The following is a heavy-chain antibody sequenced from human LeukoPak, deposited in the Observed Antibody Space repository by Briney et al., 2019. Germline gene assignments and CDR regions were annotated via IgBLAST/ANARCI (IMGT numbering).Heavy chain of an antibody. J-gene: IGHJ5*02. CDR1: GFTFSSYA. CDR2: ISGSGDNT. Sequence: GGSLRLSCAASGFTFSSYAMSWVRQAPGKGLEWVSAISGSGDNTYYVDTVRGRFTISRDTSKNMLHLQMNSLRAEDTAVYYCAKDVVRGSGRINWFDPWGQGTLVIVSS. D-gene: IGHD3-10*01. V-gene: IGHV3-23*01. CDR3: AKDVVRGSGRINWFDP.